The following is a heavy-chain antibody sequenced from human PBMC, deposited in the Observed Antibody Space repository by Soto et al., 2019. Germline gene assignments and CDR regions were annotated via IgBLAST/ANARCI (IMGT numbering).Heavy chain of an antibody. V-gene: IGHV2-5*02. J-gene: IGHJ4*02. CDR3: AHHLEATNFDY. Sequence: QITLKESGPTLVKPTQTLTLTCTFSGFSLSTSAVGVGWLRQPPRKALEWLALIYWDDDKRYSPSLRSRLTITTDTAKNQVVLTMTNMDPVDTATYYCAHHLEATNFDYWGQGTMVTVSS. CDR2: IYWDDDK. D-gene: IGHD5-12*01. CDR1: GFSLSTSAVG.